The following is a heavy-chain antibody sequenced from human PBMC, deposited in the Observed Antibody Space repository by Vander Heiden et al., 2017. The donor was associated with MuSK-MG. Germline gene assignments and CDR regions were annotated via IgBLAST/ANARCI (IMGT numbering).Heavy chain of an antibody. J-gene: IGHJ4*02. V-gene: IGHV3-23*01. Sequence: EVQLLASGGGLVPPGWSVRLSCAAPGFPFSNYAISWVRQAPGTGLEWVAGIRDSGATTYYVDSVKGRFTISRDNSRNTLYLQMNGLRPDDSAVYYCAKEVAAVGRPTFDYWGQGTLVTVSS. CDR1: GFPFSNYA. CDR2: IRDSGATT. CDR3: AKEVAAVGRPTFDY. D-gene: IGHD6-13*01.